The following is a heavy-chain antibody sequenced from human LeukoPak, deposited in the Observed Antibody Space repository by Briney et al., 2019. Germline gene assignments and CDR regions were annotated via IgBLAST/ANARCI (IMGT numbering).Heavy chain of an antibody. D-gene: IGHD2-2*01. CDR1: GFTFSSYA. J-gene: IGHJ4*02. CDR3: ARTGGVPAPNYFDY. V-gene: IGHV3-23*01. Sequence: GGSLRLSCAASGFTFSSYAMTWVRQAPGKGLEWVSAISDSGGITKYADSVKGRFTISRDNSKNTLYLQMNSLRAEDTAVYYCARTGGVPAPNYFDYWGQGTLVTVSS. CDR2: ISDSGGIT.